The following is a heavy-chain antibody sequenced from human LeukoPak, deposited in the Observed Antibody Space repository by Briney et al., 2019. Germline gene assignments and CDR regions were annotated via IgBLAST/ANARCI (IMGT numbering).Heavy chain of an antibody. CDR1: GYSFSTHW. CDR2: INPDGTAT. Sequence: ASVKVSCKASGYSFSTHWMHWVRQAPGQGFKWMAIINPDGTATSHSQKFQGRLSMTRDPSTSTVYLELSRLTSEDTAIYYCTTAADQYFDYWGQGSLVAVSP. D-gene: IGHD2-2*01. CDR3: TTAADQYFDY. J-gene: IGHJ4*02. V-gene: IGHV1-46*01.